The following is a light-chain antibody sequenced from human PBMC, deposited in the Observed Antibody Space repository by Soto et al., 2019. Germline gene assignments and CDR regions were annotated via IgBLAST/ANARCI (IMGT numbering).Light chain of an antibody. CDR2: DVS. V-gene: IGKV1-5*01. J-gene: IGKJ1*01. CDR1: QGISGR. CDR3: QQYNSYST. Sequence: DIQMTQSPSTLSASVGDRVTITCRASQGISGRLAWYQQKPGKAPNLLIYDVSNLESGVPSRFSGTGSGTEFTLTNKTLQPDDFATFYCQQYNSYSTFGPGTKVEVK.